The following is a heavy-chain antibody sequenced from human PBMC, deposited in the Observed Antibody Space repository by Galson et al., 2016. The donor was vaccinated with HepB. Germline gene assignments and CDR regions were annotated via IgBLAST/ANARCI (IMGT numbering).Heavy chain of an antibody. CDR3: ARHYSAMSDFTLDY. D-gene: IGHD3/OR15-3a*01. CDR2: ISDDGSNK. V-gene: IGHV3-30*01. Sequence: SLRLSCAASGFTLSGHAMHWVRQAPGKGLEWVAVISDDGSNKYYADSVKGRFTISRDNSNKTLNLQMNSLRAEDTAVDYCARHYSAMSDFTLDYWGQGTLVTVSS. CDR1: GFTLSGHA. J-gene: IGHJ4*02.